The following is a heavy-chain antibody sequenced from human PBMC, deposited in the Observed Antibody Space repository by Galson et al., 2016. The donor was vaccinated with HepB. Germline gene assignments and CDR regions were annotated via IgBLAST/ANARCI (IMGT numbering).Heavy chain of an antibody. V-gene: IGHV1-69*13. Sequence: SVKVSCKASGGTFSSYAINWVRQAPGQGLEWMGGIIPIFGSTNYAQKFQGRVTITADESTGTAYMQLSSLGSDDTAVYYCANTRSYYDGSGVNAFDVWGQGTLVTVSS. J-gene: IGHJ3*01. CDR3: ANTRSYYDGSGVNAFDV. CDR2: IIPIFGST. D-gene: IGHD3-22*01. CDR1: GGTFSSYA.